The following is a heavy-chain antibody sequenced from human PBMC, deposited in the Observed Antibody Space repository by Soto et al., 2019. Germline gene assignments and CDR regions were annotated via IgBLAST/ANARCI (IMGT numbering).Heavy chain of an antibody. D-gene: IGHD3-3*01. V-gene: IGHV3-23*01. J-gene: IGHJ4*02. CDR2: ISGSGGST. CDR3: AKDRTFTIFGVVTLPGFDY. CDR1: GFTFSSYA. Sequence: GGSLRLSCAASGFTFSSYAMSWVRQAPGKGLEWVSAISGSGGSTYYADSVKGRFTISRDNSKNTLYLQMNSLRAEDTAVYYCAKDRTFTIFGVVTLPGFDYWGQGTLVTVSS.